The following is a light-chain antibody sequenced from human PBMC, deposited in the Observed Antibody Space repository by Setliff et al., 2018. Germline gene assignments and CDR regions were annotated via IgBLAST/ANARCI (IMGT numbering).Light chain of an antibody. J-gene: IGLJ3*02. Sequence: QSVLTQPPSASGSPGKSVTSSCTGTSSDVGGYNYVSWYQQHPGKAPKLMIYEVSKRPSGVPDRFSGSKSGNTASLTVSGLQAEDESDYSCSSYTSSSTWVFGGGTKVTV. V-gene: IGLV2-8*01. CDR3: SSYTSSSTWV. CDR2: EVS. CDR1: SSDVGGYNY.